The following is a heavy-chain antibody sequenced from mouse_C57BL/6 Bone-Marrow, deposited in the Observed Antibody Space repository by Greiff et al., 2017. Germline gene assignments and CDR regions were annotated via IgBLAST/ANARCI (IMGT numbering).Heavy chain of an antibody. J-gene: IGHJ3*01. CDR1: GYTFTDYY. D-gene: IGHD1-1*01. CDR2: INPYNGGT. V-gene: IGHV1-19*01. CDR3: AKFFYYGSSY. Sequence: VQLKESGPVLVKPGASVKMSCKASGYTFTDYYMNWVKQSHGKSLEWIGVINPYNGGTSYNQKFKGKATLTVDKSSSTAYMELNSLTSEDSAVYYCAKFFYYGSSYWGQGTLVTVSA.